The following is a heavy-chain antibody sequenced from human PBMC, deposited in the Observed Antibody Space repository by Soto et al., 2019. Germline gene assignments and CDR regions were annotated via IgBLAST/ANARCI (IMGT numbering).Heavy chain of an antibody. V-gene: IGHV3-30-3*01. D-gene: IGHD2-21*02. CDR1: GFTFSSYA. J-gene: IGHJ4*02. CDR3: ARDPVAYCGGDCRTFDY. CDR2: ISYDGSNK. Sequence: GGSLRLSCAASGFTFSSYAMHWVRQAPGKELEWVAVISYDGSNKYYADSVKGRFTISRDNSKNTLYLQMNSLRAEDTAVYYCARDPVAYCGGDCRTFDYWGQGTLVTSPQ.